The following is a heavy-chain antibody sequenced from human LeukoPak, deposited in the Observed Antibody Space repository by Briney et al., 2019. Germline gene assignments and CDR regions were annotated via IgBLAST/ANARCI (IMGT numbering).Heavy chain of an antibody. CDR1: GFTFSSYW. Sequence: GGSLRLSCAASGFTFSSYWMSWVRQAPGKGLEWVAVISYDGSNKYYADSVKGRFTIPRDNSKNTLYLQMNSLRAEDTAVYYCVGYLDAFDIWGQGTMVTVSS. CDR2: ISYDGSNK. J-gene: IGHJ3*02. CDR3: VGYLDAFDI. V-gene: IGHV3-30*03. D-gene: IGHD3-16*02.